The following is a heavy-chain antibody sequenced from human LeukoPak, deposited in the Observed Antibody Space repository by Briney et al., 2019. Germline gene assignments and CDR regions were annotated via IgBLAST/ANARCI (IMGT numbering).Heavy chain of an antibody. D-gene: IGHD6-19*01. CDR1: GGSFSGYY. CDR2: INHSGST. J-gene: IGHJ4*02. V-gene: IGHV4-34*01. Sequence: SETLSLTCAVYGGSFSGYYWSWIRQPPGKGLEWIGEINHSGSTNYNPSLKSRVTMSVDTSKNQFSLKLSSVTAADTAVYYCASGRGVIKQWLYYWGQGTLVTVSS. CDR3: ASGRGVIKQWLYY.